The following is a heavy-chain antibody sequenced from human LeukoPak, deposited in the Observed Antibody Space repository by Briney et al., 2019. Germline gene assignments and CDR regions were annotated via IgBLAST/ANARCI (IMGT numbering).Heavy chain of an antibody. J-gene: IGHJ4*02. CDR2: FDPEDGET. V-gene: IGHV1-24*01. CDR3: ATDNPEPGYSYGYEFDY. D-gene: IGHD5-18*01. Sequence: ASVKVSCKVSGYTLTELSMHWVRQAPGKGLEWMGGFDPEDGETIYAQKFQGRVTMTEDTSTDTAYMELSSLRSEDTAVYYCATDNPEPGYSYGYEFDYWGQGTLVTVSS. CDR1: GYTLTELS.